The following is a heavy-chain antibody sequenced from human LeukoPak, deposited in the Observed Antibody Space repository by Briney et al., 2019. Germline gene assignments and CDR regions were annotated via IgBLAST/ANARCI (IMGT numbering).Heavy chain of an antibody. D-gene: IGHD6-13*01. CDR1: GGSISSSSYY. J-gene: IGHJ4*02. V-gene: IGHV4-61*05. CDR2: IYTNENT. Sequence: KPSETLSLTCTVSGGSISSSSYYWGWIRQPPGKGLEWIGRIYTNENTNYNPSLRSRVTMSVDTSKNQFSLKLNSVTAADTAVYYCARAAAAAGGQYFDNWGQGTLVAVSS. CDR3: ARAAAAAGGQYFDN.